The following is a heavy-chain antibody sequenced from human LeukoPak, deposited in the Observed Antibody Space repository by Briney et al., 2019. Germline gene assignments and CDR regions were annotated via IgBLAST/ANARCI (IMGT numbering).Heavy chain of an antibody. CDR1: GGSISGGGYY. J-gene: IGHJ4*02. D-gene: IGHD3-22*01. V-gene: IGHV4-30-2*01. CDR2: IYHSGST. CDR3: ARFHDSSGYYLATFDY. Sequence: PSETLSLTCTVSGGSISGGGYYWSWIRQPPGKGLEWIGYIYHSGSTYYNPSLKSRVTISVDRSKNQFSLKLSSVTAADTAVYYCARFHDSSGYYLATFDYWGQGTLVTVSS.